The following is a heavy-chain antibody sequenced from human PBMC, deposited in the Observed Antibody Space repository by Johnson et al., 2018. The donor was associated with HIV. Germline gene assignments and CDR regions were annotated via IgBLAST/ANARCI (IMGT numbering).Heavy chain of an antibody. CDR3: ARVSLYGSGRLDI. CDR2: ISSTGGST. V-gene: IGHV3-64*01. D-gene: IGHD3-10*01. J-gene: IGHJ3*02. Sequence: VQLVESGGGLVQPGGSLRLSCAASGFTFSSYAMHWVRQAPGKGLEYVSAISSTGGSTYYANSVKGRFTISRDNSKNTLYLQMGSLRAEDMAVYYCARVSLYGSGRLDIWGQGTMVTVSS. CDR1: GFTFSSYA.